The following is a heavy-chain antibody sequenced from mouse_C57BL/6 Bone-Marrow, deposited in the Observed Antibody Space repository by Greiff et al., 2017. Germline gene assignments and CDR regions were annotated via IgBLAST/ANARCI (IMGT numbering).Heavy chain of an antibody. Sequence: VQLQQPGAELVKPGASVKLSCKASGYTFTSYWMQWVKQRPGQGLEWLGEIDPSDSYTNYNKKFKGKATLTVDTSSSTAYMQLSSLTSEDSAVYYCAGSNYGDYYAMDYWGQGTSVTVSS. CDR3: AGSNYGDYYAMDY. CDR2: IDPSDSYT. V-gene: IGHV1-50*01. J-gene: IGHJ4*01. CDR1: GYTFTSYW. D-gene: IGHD2-5*01.